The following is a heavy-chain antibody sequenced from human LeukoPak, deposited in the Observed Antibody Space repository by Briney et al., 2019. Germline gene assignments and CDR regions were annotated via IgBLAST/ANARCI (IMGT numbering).Heavy chain of an antibody. CDR1: GGSISSYY. J-gene: IGHJ5*02. Sequence: SETLSLTCTVSGGSISSYYWSWIRQPAGKGLEWIGRIYTSGSTNYNPSLKSRVTMSVDTSKNQFSLKLSSVTAADTAVYYCARDHIVVVPAANSWFDPWGQGTLVTVSS. V-gene: IGHV4-4*07. CDR3: ARDHIVVVPAANSWFDP. CDR2: IYTSGST. D-gene: IGHD2-2*01.